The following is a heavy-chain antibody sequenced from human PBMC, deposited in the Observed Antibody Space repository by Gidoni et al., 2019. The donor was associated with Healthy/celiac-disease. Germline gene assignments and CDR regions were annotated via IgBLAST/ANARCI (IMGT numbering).Heavy chain of an antibody. CDR3: ARDWRGGSSGWSPNFDY. CDR2: ISSSSRYI. V-gene: IGHV3-21*01. J-gene: IGHJ4*02. Sequence: EVQLVASGGGLVKPGGSLRLPCAASGFTSSTYSMNWFRQAPGKGLEWVSSISSSSRYISYAYSVKCRFTISRDNAKNSLYLQMNSLRAEDTAVYYCARDWRGGSSGWSPNFDYWGQGTLVTVSS. CDR1: GFTSSTYS. D-gene: IGHD6-19*01.